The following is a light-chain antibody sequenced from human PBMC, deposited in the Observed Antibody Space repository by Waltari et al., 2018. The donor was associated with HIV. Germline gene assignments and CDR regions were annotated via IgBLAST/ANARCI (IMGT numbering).Light chain of an antibody. CDR3: SSYTRTGTVV. J-gene: IGLJ2*01. Sequence: QSALTQPASVSGFPGQSITISCTGSSSDVGGYNCVSGYQQHLGKAPILMIYEVTHRPSGVSYRFSGSKSGNTASLTISGLQVEDEADYYCSSYTRTGTVVFGGGTKLTVL. V-gene: IGLV2-14*01. CDR2: EVT. CDR1: SSDVGGYNC.